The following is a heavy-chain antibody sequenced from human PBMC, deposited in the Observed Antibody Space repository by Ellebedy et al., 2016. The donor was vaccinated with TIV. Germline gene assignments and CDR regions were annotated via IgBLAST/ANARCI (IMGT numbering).Heavy chain of an antibody. CDR2: ISTSGSTL. Sequence: GGSLRLXXAASGFTVTNNYMSWVRQALGKGLEWLSYISTSGSTLYYADSVKGRFTISRDNSKNTLYLQMDSLRDEDTAIYYCAKDKVIAAGPITYYGMDVWGQGTTVIVSS. J-gene: IGHJ6*02. CDR3: AKDKVIAAGPITYYGMDV. V-gene: IGHV3-11*01. CDR1: GFTVTNNY. D-gene: IGHD6-6*01.